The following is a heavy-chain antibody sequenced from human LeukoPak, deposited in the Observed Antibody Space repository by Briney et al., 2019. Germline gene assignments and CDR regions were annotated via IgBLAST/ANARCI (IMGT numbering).Heavy chain of an antibody. D-gene: IGHD6-19*01. CDR3: ARDRSIAVASEIDY. CDR2: ISAYNGNT. CDR1: GYXLTSYG. Sequence: ASVKVSCKASGYXLTSYGMSWVRQAPGQGLEWMGRISAYNGNTIYAQKLQGRVTMTTDTSTSTAYMELRSLRSDDTAVYYCARDRSIAVASEIDYWGQGTLVTVSS. J-gene: IGHJ4*02. V-gene: IGHV1-18*01.